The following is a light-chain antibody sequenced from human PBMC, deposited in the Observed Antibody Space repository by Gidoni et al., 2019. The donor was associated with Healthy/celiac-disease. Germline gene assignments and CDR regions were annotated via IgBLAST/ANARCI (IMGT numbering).Light chain of an antibody. V-gene: IGKV3-20*01. CDR3: QQYGSSRWT. Sequence: EIVLTQSPGTLSLSPGERATLSCRASQSVSSSYLAWYQQKPGQAPRLLIYGASSRATGIPDRVSGSGSGTDFTLTISRLEPEEFAVYYCQQYGSSRWTFGQGTKVEIK. CDR2: GAS. J-gene: IGKJ1*01. CDR1: QSVSSSY.